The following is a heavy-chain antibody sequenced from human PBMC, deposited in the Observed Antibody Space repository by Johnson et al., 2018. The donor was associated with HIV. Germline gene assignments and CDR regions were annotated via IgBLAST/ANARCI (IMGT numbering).Heavy chain of an antibody. J-gene: IGHJ3*02. D-gene: IGHD3-10*01. CDR1: GFTFSTYV. CDR3: ARLFYYEAFDI. V-gene: IGHV3-64*01. Sequence: EVQLLESGGGFVQPGGSLRLSCAASGFTFSTYVMHWVRQAPGKGLEYVSTITTNGDSTYYASSVRGRFTISRDNSENTLYLQMGSLRADDTAVYFCARLFYYEAFDIWGQGTMVTVSS. CDR2: ITTNGDST.